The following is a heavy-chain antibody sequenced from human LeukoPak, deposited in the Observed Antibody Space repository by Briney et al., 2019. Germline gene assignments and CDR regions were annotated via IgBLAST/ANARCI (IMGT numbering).Heavy chain of an antibody. Sequence: PSETLSLTCTVSGGSISSYYWSWIRQPPGKGLEWIGYIYYSGNSNSNPSLKSRVTVSLDTSKNQFSLNLSSVTAADTAVYYCATQILLCHYYWGQGTLVTVSS. D-gene: IGHD2/OR15-2a*01. J-gene: IGHJ4*02. CDR2: IYYSGNS. CDR3: ATQILLCHYY. CDR1: GGSISSYY. V-gene: IGHV4-59*08.